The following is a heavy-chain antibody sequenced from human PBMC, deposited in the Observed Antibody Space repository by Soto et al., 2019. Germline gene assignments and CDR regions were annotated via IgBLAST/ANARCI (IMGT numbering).Heavy chain of an antibody. J-gene: IGHJ4*02. D-gene: IGHD2-2*01. Sequence: HPGGSLRLSCAASGFTFSSYWMSWVRQAPGKGLEWVANIKQDGSEKYYVDSVKGRFTISGDNAKNSLYLQMNSLRAEDTAVYYCARALGYCSSTSRYWGSPYYFDYWGQGTLVTVSS. CDR2: IKQDGSEK. CDR1: GFTFSSYW. V-gene: IGHV3-7*03. CDR3: ARALGYCSSTSRYWGSPYYFDY.